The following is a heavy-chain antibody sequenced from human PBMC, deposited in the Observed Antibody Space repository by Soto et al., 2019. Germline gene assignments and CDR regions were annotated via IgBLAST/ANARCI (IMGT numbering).Heavy chain of an antibody. CDR1: GFTFSDYY. V-gene: IGHV3-11*01. J-gene: IGHJ3*02. D-gene: IGHD3-16*01. Sequence: PGGSLRLSCAASGFTFSDYYMSWIRQAPGKGLEWISYMSSGGTTIYYADSVKGRFTISRDNVENSLYLYMNSLRADDTAVYYCARDGGRLDAFDIWGQGTLVTVSS. CDR2: MSSGGTTI. CDR3: ARDGGRLDAFDI.